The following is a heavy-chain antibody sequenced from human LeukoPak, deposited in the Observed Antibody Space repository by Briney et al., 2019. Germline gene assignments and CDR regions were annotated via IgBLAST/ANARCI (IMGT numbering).Heavy chain of an antibody. Sequence: SETLSLTCTVSGGSISSDDYYWSWIRQPAGKGLEWTGRVYTSGSTNYNPSLRSRVTISVDTSKNQFSLKLSSVTAADTAVYYCARDFRETQRRSMRRYYYYYMDVWGKGTTVTVSS. CDR2: VYTSGST. CDR3: ARDFRETQRRSMRRYYYYYMDV. J-gene: IGHJ6*03. V-gene: IGHV4-61*02. D-gene: IGHD5-24*01. CDR1: GGSISSDDYY.